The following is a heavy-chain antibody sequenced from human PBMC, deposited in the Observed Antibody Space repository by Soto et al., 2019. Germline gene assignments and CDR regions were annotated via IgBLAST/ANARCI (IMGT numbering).Heavy chain of an antibody. J-gene: IGHJ2*01. CDR3: ARATNWENWYFDL. D-gene: IGHD7-27*01. CDR1: GFTFSSYW. CDR2: INSDGSST. V-gene: IGHV3-74*01. Sequence: EVQLVESGGGLVQPGGSLRLSCAASGFTFSSYWMHWVRQAPGKGLVWVSRINSDGSSTSYADSVKGRFTISRDNAKNTMYLQMNSLRAEDTAVYYCARATNWENWYFDLWGRGTLVTVSS.